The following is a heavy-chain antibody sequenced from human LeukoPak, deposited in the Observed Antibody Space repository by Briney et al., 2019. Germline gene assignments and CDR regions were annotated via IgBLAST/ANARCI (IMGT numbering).Heavy chain of an antibody. CDR2: ISGSGGST. CDR3: ARDGATVTTSLDWYFDL. CDR1: GFTFSSSA. Sequence: PGGSLRLSCAASGFTFSSSAMSWVRQAPGKGLEWVSTISGSGGSTYYADSVKGRFTISRDNSKNTLYLQMNSLRAEDTAVYYCARDGATVTTSLDWYFDLWGRGTLVTVSS. D-gene: IGHD4-17*01. V-gene: IGHV3-23*01. J-gene: IGHJ2*01.